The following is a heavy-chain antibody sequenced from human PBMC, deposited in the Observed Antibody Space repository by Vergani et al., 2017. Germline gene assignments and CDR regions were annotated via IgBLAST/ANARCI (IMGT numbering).Heavy chain of an antibody. CDR3: ARGYNWFDP. CDR2: IYTSGST. J-gene: IGHJ5*02. Sequence: QVQLQESGPGLVKPSQTLSLTCTVSGGSISSGSYYSSWIRQPAGKGLEWIGRIYTSGSTNYNPSLKSRVTISVDTSKNQFSLKLSSVTAADTAVYYCARGYNWFDPWGQGTLVTVSS. D-gene: IGHD1-14*01. V-gene: IGHV4-61*02. CDR1: GGSISSGSYY.